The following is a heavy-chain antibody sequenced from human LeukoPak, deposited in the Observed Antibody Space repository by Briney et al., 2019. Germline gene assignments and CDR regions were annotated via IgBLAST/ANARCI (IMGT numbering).Heavy chain of an antibody. CDR1: GGTVSSNY. J-gene: IGHJ4*02. Sequence: AGGSLRLSCAASGGTVSSNYRSWVRQAPGKGLEWVAVIYSGGSTYYADSVKGRVTISRDKSKNTLYLQMNSLRAEDTAVYYCARDTAEGFDHWGQGTLVPVSS. CDR2: IYSGGST. D-gene: IGHD5-18*01. V-gene: IGHV3-66*01. CDR3: ARDTAEGFDH.